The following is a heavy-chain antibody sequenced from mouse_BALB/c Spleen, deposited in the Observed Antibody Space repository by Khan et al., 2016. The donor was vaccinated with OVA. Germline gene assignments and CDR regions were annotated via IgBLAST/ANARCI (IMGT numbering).Heavy chain of an antibody. CDR1: GYSITSGYG. Sequence: EVQLQESGPGLVKPSQSLSLTCTVTGYSITSGYGWYWIRQFPGNQLELMGYIRYSGSTNYNPSLKSRNSITRDPSKNQFFLQLNSVTTEDTATYYCARTSRIKYWGQGTTLTVSS. V-gene: IGHV3-1*02. J-gene: IGHJ2*01. CDR3: ARTSRIKY. CDR2: IRYSGST. D-gene: IGHD3-3*01.